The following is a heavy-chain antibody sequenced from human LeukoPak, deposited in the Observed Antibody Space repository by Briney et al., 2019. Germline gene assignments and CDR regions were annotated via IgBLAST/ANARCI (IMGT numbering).Heavy chain of an antibody. CDR1: GFTFSSYA. J-gene: IGHJ4*02. CDR2: ISGSGGST. V-gene: IGHV3-23*01. CDR3: AKDSDYYGLGSPLDY. Sequence: GGSLRLSCAASGFTFSSYAMSWVRQAPGKGLEWVSAISGSGGSTYYADSVKGRFTISRDNSKNTLYLQMNSLRAEDTAVYYCAKDSDYYGLGSPLDYWGQGTLVTVSS. D-gene: IGHD3-10*01.